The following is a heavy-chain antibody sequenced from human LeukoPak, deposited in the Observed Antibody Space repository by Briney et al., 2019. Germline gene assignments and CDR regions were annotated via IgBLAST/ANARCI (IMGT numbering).Heavy chain of an antibody. Sequence: GGSLRLSCAASGFTFSSYAMHWVRQAPGKGLEWVAVISYDGSNKYYADSVKGRFTISRDNAKNSLYLQMNSLRAEDTAVYYCARGDGDYSYYYYMDVWGKGTTVTISS. CDR1: GFTFSSYA. V-gene: IGHV3-30*04. CDR3: ARGDGDYSYYYYMDV. J-gene: IGHJ6*03. D-gene: IGHD4-17*01. CDR2: ISYDGSNK.